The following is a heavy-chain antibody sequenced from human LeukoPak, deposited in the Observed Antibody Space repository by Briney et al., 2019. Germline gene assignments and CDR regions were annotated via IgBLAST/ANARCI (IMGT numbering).Heavy chain of an antibody. CDR3: ARVLTYYDILTGYSPYNWFDP. CDR1: GGSISSYY. CDR2: LYYSGNT. Sequence: SETLSLTCTVSGGSISSYYWSWIRQPPGKGLEWIGYLYYSGNTNYNPSLKSRVTMSVDTSKNQFSLKLSSVTAADTAVYYCARVLTYYDILTGYSPYNWFDPWGQGTPVTASS. D-gene: IGHD3-9*01. J-gene: IGHJ5*02. V-gene: IGHV4-59*01.